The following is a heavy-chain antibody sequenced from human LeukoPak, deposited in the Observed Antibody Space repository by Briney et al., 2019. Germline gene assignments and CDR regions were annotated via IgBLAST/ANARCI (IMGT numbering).Heavy chain of an antibody. J-gene: IGHJ4*02. CDR3: ARRRRDGYNRSFDY. V-gene: IGHV1-69*05. CDR1: GGTFSSYA. D-gene: IGHD5-24*01. Sequence: ASVKVSCKASGGTFSSYAIGWVRQAPGQGLEWMGGIIPIFGTANYAQKFQGRVTITTDESTSTAYMELSSLRSEDTAVYYCARRRRDGYNRSFDYWGQGTLVTVSS. CDR2: IIPIFGTA.